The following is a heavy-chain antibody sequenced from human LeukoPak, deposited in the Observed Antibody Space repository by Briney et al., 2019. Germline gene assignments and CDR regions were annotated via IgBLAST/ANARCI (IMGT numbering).Heavy chain of an antibody. CDR1: GGSISSYY. D-gene: IGHD5-12*01. V-gene: IGHV4-59*01. CDR2: IYYSGST. J-gene: IGHJ3*02. Sequence: SETLSLTCTVSGGSISSYYWSWIRQPPGKGLEWIGYIYYSGSTNYNPSLKSRVTISVDTSKNQFSLKLSSVTAADTAVYYCARAFGIVATSGAFDIWGQGTMATVSS. CDR3: ARAFGIVATSGAFDI.